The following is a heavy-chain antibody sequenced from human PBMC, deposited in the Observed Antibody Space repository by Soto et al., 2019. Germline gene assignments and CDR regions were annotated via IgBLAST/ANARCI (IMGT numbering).Heavy chain of an antibody. J-gene: IGHJ4*02. D-gene: IGHD2-15*01. CDR2: INHSGST. CDR3: ARRMVAATLYYFDY. CDR1: GGSISSYY. V-gene: IGHV4-34*01. Sequence: SETLSLTCTVSGGSISSYYWSWIRQPPGKGLEWIGEINHSGSTNYNPSLKSRVTISVDTSKNQFSLRLSSVTAADTAVYYCARRMVAATLYYFDYWGQGTLVTVSS.